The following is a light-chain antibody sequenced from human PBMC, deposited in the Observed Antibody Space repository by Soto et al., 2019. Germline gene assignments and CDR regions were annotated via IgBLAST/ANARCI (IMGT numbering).Light chain of an antibody. CDR2: AAS. V-gene: IGKV3-20*01. Sequence: EIVMTQSPATLSVSPGERATLSCMASQSVSSNLAWYQQKPGQAPRLLMYAASSRATGIPDRFSGSGSGTDFTLTISRLEAEDFAVYYCQQSSSSPITFGQGTRLEIK. J-gene: IGKJ5*01. CDR1: QSVSSN. CDR3: QQSSSSPIT.